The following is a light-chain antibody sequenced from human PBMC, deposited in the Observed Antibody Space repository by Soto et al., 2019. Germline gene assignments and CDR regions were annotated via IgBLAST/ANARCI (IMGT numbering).Light chain of an antibody. CDR3: QQSSSTTLS. Sequence: DIQMTQSPSSLSASVGDRVTITCRASQSLSSYLNWYQQKPGKAPKLLIYAASSLQSGGPSRFSGSGSGTDFTLTISSLQPEDFATYYCQQSSSTTLSFGRWTKVNIK. CDR1: QSLSSY. V-gene: IGKV1-39*01. J-gene: IGKJ2*03. CDR2: AAS.